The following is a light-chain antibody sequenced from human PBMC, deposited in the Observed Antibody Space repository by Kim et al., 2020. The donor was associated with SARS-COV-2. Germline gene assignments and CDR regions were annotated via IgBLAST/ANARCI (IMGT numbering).Light chain of an antibody. CDR1: ESINDY. V-gene: IGKV3-15*01. CDR2: GAS. CDR3: QQYKKWPPEYT. Sequence: EIVMTQSPVTLSVSPGERATLSCRASESINDYLAWYQQRPGQAPRLLIYGASTRAPDIPARFSGSGSGTEFTLTITSLRSEDFAVYYCQQYKKWPPEYTFGQGTKLEI. J-gene: IGKJ2*01.